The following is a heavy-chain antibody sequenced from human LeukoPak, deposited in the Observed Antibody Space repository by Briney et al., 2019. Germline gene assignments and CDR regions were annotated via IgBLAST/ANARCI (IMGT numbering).Heavy chain of an antibody. CDR1: GFTFSSYS. J-gene: IGHJ6*02. CDR3: ARFYTGIAVAGTEELDMDV. CDR2: ISSSSSYI. Sequence: PGGSLRLSCAASGFTFSSYSMNWVRQAPGKGLEWVSSISSSSSYIYHADSVKGRFTISRDNAKNSLYLQMNSLRAEDTAVYYCARFYTGIAVAGTEELDMDVWGQGTTVTVSS. D-gene: IGHD6-19*01. V-gene: IGHV3-21*01.